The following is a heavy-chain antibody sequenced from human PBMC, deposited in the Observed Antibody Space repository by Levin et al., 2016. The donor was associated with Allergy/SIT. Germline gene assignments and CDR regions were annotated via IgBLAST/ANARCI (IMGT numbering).Heavy chain of an antibody. V-gene: IGHV1-69*06. D-gene: IGHD4-17*01. Sequence: WVRQAPGQGLEWMGGIIPISGKTIYAQKFQARVTITADKSTSTAYMELSGLKSEDTAMYYCASLYGDLTSFDDWGPGTLVTVSS. CDR2: IIPISGKT. CDR3: ASLYGDLTSFDD. J-gene: IGHJ4*02.